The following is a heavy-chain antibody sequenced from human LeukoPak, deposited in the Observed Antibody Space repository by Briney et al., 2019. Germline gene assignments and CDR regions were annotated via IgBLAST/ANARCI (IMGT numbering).Heavy chain of an antibody. D-gene: IGHD3-10*01. CDR1: GYTFTDSY. Sequence: GASVKVSCNPSGYTFTDSYIHWVRQAPAVGLQWMGWINPSNGDTHYAEVFQGRVTMTRDTSIRTAYMELTGLTTDDTAVYYCARSPIGASAYWGRGTLVTVSS. V-gene: IGHV1-2*02. CDR2: INPSNGDT. CDR3: ARSPIGASAY. J-gene: IGHJ4*02.